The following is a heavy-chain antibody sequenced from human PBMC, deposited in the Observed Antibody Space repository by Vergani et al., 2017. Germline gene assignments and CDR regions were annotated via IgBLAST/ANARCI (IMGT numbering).Heavy chain of an antibody. CDR3: AKDIAYGDYGDKEGFDY. Sequence: QVQLVESGGGVVQPGGSLRLSCAASGFTFSSYGMHWVRQAPGKGLEWVAFIRYDGSNKYYADSVKGRFTISRDNSKNTLYLQMNSLRAEDTAVDYCAKDIAYGDYGDKEGFDYWGQGTLVTVSS. D-gene: IGHD4-17*01. J-gene: IGHJ4*02. V-gene: IGHV3-30*02. CDR1: GFTFSSYG. CDR2: IRYDGSNK.